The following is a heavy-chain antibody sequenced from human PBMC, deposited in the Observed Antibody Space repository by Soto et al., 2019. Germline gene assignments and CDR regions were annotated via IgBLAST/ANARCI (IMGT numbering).Heavy chain of an antibody. CDR2: IYYSGST. CDR3: ARRRITGTNYYYGMDV. CDR1: GGSISSSIYF. J-gene: IGHJ6*02. V-gene: IGHV4-39*01. Sequence: SETLSLTCTVSGGSISSSIYFWGWIRQPPGKGLEWIGTIYYSGSTFYNASLQSRVTISVDTSKNQFSLKLSSVTAADTAVYYCARRRITGTNYYYGMDVWGQGTTVTVSS. D-gene: IGHD1-20*01.